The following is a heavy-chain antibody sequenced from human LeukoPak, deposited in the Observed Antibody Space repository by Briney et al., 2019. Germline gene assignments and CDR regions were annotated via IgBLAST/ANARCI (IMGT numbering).Heavy chain of an antibody. D-gene: IGHD3-10*01. Sequence: PGGSLRLSCAASGFTFSNYWMHWVRQAPGKGLVGVSRINSDGSSTSYADSVKGRFAISRDNAKNTLYLQMNSLRAEDTAVYYCARAPYGITPLGYWGQGTLVTVSS. CDR1: GFTFSNYW. CDR3: ARAPYGITPLGY. V-gene: IGHV3-74*01. J-gene: IGHJ4*02. CDR2: INSDGSST.